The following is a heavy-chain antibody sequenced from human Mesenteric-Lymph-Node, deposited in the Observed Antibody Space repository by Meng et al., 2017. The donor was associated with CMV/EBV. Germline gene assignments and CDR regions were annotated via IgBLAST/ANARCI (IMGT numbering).Heavy chain of an antibody. CDR3: ARDGALGHFQH. J-gene: IGHJ1*01. V-gene: IGHV1-18*01. D-gene: IGHD1-26*01. CDR1: GYTFTSYG. Sequence: SCRASGYTFTSYGICWVRQAPGQGLEWMGWISGYNGNTRYAQKFQDRVTMTTDTSTTTAYMELRSLGSDDTAVYYCARDGALGHFQHWGQGTLVTVSS. CDR2: ISGYNGNT.